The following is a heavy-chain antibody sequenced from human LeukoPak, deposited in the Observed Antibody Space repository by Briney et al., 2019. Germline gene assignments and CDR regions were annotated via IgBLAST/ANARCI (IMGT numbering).Heavy chain of an antibody. CDR3: AKGYDSSGYNWGHYDY. V-gene: IGHV3-48*04. D-gene: IGHD3-22*01. CDR1: GFTFSSYS. CDR2: ISSSSSTI. Sequence: GGSLRLSCAASGFTFSSYSMNWVRQAPGKGLEWVSYISSSSSTIYYADSVKGRFTISRDNAKNSLYLQMNSLRAEDTALYYCAKGYDSSGYNWGHYDYWGQGTLVTVSS. J-gene: IGHJ4*02.